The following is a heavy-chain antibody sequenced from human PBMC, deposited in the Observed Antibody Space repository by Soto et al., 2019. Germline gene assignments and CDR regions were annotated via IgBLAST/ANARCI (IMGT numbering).Heavy chain of an antibody. D-gene: IGHD3-10*01. Sequence: QPGGSLRLSCAASGFTFSSYALSWVRQAPGKGLEWVSAISGSGGSTYYADSVKGRFTISRDNSKNTLYLQMNSLSAEDTAVYYCAKDSRRFGELLGNWFDPWGQGTLVTVSS. V-gene: IGHV3-23*01. CDR1: GFTFSSYA. CDR3: AKDSRRFGELLGNWFDP. CDR2: ISGSGGST. J-gene: IGHJ5*02.